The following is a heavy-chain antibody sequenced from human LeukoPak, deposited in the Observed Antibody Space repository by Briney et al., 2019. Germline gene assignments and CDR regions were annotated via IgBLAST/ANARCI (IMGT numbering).Heavy chain of an antibody. Sequence: PSETLSLTCTVSGSSINSFYWTWIRQPPGRGLEWIGYIYHSGSTNYNPSLKSRVTISLDASKKQFSLILSSVTAADTAVYYCASMVPTLRYFQHWGQGTLVTVSS. CDR3: ASMVPTLRYFQH. D-gene: IGHD4/OR15-4a*01. CDR2: IYHSGST. V-gene: IGHV4-59*12. J-gene: IGHJ1*01. CDR1: GSSINSFY.